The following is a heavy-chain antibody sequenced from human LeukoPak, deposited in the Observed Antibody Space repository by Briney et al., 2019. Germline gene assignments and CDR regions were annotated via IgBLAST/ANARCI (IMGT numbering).Heavy chain of an antibody. CDR1: GFTFSSYG. D-gene: IGHD6-19*01. V-gene: IGHV3-30*18. CDR2: ISYDGSSK. Sequence: GGSLRLSCAASGFTFSSYGMHWVRQAPGKGLEWVAVISYDGSSKYYADSVKGRFTISRDNSKNTLYLQMNSLRAEDTAVYYCAKVGQIAVADNNWFDPWGQGTLVTVSS. J-gene: IGHJ5*02. CDR3: AKVGQIAVADNNWFDP.